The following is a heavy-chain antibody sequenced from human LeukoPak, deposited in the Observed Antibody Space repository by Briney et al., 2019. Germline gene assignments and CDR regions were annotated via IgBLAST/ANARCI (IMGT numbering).Heavy chain of an antibody. V-gene: IGHV1-69*05. CDR2: IIPIFGTA. CDR3: AREVRYCSSTSCRLDAFDI. D-gene: IGHD2-2*01. J-gene: IGHJ3*02. Sequence: SVKVSCKASGGTFSSYAISWVQQAPGQGLEWMGGIIPIFGTANYAQKFQGRVTITTDESTSTAYMELSSLRSEDTAVYYCAREVRYCSSTSCRLDAFDIWGQGTMVTVSS. CDR1: GGTFSSYA.